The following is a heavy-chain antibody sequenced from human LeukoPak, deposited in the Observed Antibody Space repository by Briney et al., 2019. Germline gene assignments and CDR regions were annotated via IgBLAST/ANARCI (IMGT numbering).Heavy chain of an antibody. CDR2: INPNSGDT. CDR3: ARVGSSGWYVHPTLDY. Sequence: ASVKVSCKASGYTFTGYYMHWVRQAPGQGLEWMGWINPNSGDTNYAQKFQGRVTVTRDTSISTAHMELSRLRFDDTAVYYCARVGSSGWYVHPTLDYWGQGTLVTVSS. J-gene: IGHJ4*02. D-gene: IGHD6-19*01. CDR1: GYTFTGYY. V-gene: IGHV1-2*02.